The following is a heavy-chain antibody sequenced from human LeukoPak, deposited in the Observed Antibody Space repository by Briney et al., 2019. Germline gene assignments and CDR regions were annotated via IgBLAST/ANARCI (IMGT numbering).Heavy chain of an antibody. Sequence: GESLQISCKGSAYSFTIYWIAWVRQMPGEGLEWMGIIYPGDSDTRYSPSFQGQVTISADKSISTAYLQWSSLKASDTAIYYCARHASRGTSYYLDYGGQGTLATVSS. J-gene: IGHJ4*02. D-gene: IGHD1-26*01. CDR3: ARHASRGTSYYLDY. CDR2: IYPGDSDT. V-gene: IGHV5-51*01. CDR1: AYSFTIYW.